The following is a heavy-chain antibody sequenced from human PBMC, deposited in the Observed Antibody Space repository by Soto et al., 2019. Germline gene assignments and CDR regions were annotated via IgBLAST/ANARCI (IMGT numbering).Heavy chain of an antibody. CDR3: ARDTSSWYRVDY. D-gene: IGHD6-13*01. J-gene: IGHJ4*02. CDR2: INPDGGST. CDR1: GYTFTSYC. V-gene: IGHV1-46*01. Sequence: ASVKVSCKASGYTFTSYCIHWVRQAPGQGLEWMGIINPDGGSTSYAQKFQGRVTMTRDTSTSTLYMELSSLRSEDTAMYYCARDTSSWYRVDYWGQGSLVTVSS.